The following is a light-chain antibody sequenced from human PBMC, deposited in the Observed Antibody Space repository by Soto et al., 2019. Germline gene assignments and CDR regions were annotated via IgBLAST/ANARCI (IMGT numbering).Light chain of an antibody. V-gene: IGKV3-11*01. J-gene: IGKJ5*01. CDR3: QQRSNWPIT. CDR2: DAS. Sequence: EIVLTQSPGTLSLSPGERATLSCRARQRVSSSLAWYQQNPGQAPRLLIYDASNRATGIPARFSGSGSGTDLTITIRRLEPEDFAVYYCQQRSNWPITFGQGTRLEIK. CDR1: QRVSSS.